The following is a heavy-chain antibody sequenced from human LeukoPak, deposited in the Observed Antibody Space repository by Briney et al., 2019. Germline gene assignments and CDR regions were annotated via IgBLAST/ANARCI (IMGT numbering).Heavy chain of an antibody. CDR1: GFTFGDFA. D-gene: IGHD1-7*01. CDR2: ISWNSDTT. Sequence: PGRSLRLSCAASGFTFGDFAMHWVRQVPGKGLEWVSGISWNSDTTGYADSVEGRFTISRDNAKNSLYLQMNSLRAEDMALYYCTKGGHRNFVRYYYYMDVWGKGTTVTVSS. J-gene: IGHJ6*03. V-gene: IGHV3-9*03. CDR3: TKGGHRNFVRYYYYMDV.